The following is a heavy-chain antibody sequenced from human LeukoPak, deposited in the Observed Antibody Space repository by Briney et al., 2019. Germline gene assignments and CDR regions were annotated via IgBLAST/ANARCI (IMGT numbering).Heavy chain of an antibody. J-gene: IGHJ4*02. V-gene: IGHV3-9*01. D-gene: IGHD5-18*01. Sequence: GRSLRLSCVASGFTFGDYPMNWVRQRPGKGLEWVSGIMRNSASRGYADSVKGRFTISRGNAKNSLYLQMNSLRAEDTAVYYCARASGDIVETATMGSYWGQGTLVTVSS. CDR2: IMRNSASR. CDR1: GFTFGDYP. CDR3: ARASGDIVETATMGSY.